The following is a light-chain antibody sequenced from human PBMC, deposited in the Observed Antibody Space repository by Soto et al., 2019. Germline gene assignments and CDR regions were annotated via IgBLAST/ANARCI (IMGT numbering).Light chain of an antibody. V-gene: IGKV3-11*01. Sequence: EIVLTQSPGTLSLSPGERATLSCRASQSVSSYLAWYQQKPGQAPRLLIYDASNRATGIPARFSGSGSGTDFTLTISSLEPEDFAVYYCQQRSNPFTFGPGTKVDIK. CDR1: QSVSSY. J-gene: IGKJ3*01. CDR3: QQRSNPFT. CDR2: DAS.